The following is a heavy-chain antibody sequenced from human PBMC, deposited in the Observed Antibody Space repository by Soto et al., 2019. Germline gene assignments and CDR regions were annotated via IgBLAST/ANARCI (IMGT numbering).Heavy chain of an antibody. Sequence: EVQLVESGGGLVQPGGSLRLSCAASGFTFSSYDMHWVRQATGKGLEWVSAIGTAGDTYYPGSVKGRFTISRENAKSSLYLQMNSLRAEDTAVYYCARAVLWFGELGGMDVWGQGTTLTVSS. J-gene: IGHJ6*02. V-gene: IGHV3-13*01. CDR3: ARAVLWFGELGGMDV. CDR2: IGTAGDT. D-gene: IGHD3-10*01. CDR1: GFTFSSYD.